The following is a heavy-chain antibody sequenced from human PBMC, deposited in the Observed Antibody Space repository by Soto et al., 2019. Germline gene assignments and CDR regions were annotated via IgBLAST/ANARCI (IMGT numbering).Heavy chain of an antibody. Sequence: QVQLVESGGGVVQPGRSLRLSCAASGFTFSSYGMHWVRQAPGKVLEWVAVIWYDGSNKYYADSVKGRFTISRDNSKNTLYLQMNSLRAEDTAVYYCARDQTSSWYGPLDYWGQGTLVTVSS. V-gene: IGHV3-33*01. CDR1: GFTFSSYG. CDR2: IWYDGSNK. CDR3: ARDQTSSWYGPLDY. D-gene: IGHD6-13*01. J-gene: IGHJ4*02.